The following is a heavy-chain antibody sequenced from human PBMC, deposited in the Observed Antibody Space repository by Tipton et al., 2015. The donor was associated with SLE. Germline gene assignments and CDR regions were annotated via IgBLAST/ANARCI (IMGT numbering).Heavy chain of an antibody. V-gene: IGHV4-34*01. D-gene: IGHD5-12*01. CDR2: INHSGST. CDR1: GGSFSGYY. CDR3: ARGLATGYYYYYMDV. Sequence: TLSLTCAVYGGSFSGYYWSWIRQPPGKGLEWIGEINHSGSTNYNPSLKSRVTISVDTSKNQFSLKLSSVTAADTAVYYCARGLATGYYYYYMDVRGKGTTVTVSS. J-gene: IGHJ6*03.